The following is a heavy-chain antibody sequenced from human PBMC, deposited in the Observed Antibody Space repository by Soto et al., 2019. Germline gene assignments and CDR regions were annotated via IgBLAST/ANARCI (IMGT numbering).Heavy chain of an antibody. CDR1: GFTFSSYW. J-gene: IGHJ4*02. Sequence: QAGGSLRLSCAASGFTFSSYWMSWVRQAPGKGLEWVANIKQDGSEKYYVDSVKGRFTISRDNAKNSLYLQMNSLRAEDTAVYYCASGAGPFIFDYWGQGTLVTVSS. V-gene: IGHV3-7*01. CDR2: IKQDGSEK. D-gene: IGHD3-10*01. CDR3: ASGAGPFIFDY.